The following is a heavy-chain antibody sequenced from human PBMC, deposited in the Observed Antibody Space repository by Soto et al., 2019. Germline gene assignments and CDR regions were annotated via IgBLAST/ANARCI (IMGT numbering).Heavy chain of an antibody. Sequence: GASVKVSCKASGYTFTSYGISWVRQAPGQGLEWMGWISAYNGNTNYAQKLQGRVTVTTDTSTSTAYMELRSLTSDDTAVYYRARVGPYDFWSGYYNPMDYWGQGTLVTVSS. D-gene: IGHD3-3*01. J-gene: IGHJ4*02. CDR2: ISAYNGNT. V-gene: IGHV1-18*01. CDR3: ARVGPYDFWSGYYNPMDY. CDR1: GYTFTSYG.